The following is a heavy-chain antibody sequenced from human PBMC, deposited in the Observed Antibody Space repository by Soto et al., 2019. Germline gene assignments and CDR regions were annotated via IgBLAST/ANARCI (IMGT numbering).Heavy chain of an antibody. CDR3: ARLKYDILTGYYKPHYGMDV. J-gene: IGHJ6*02. V-gene: IGHV5-10-1*01. CDR1: GYSFTSYW. Sequence: GESLKISCKGSGYSFTSYWISWVRQMPGKGLEWMGRIDPSDSYTNYSPSFQGHVTISADESISTAYLQWSSLKASDTAMYYCARLKYDILTGYYKPHYGMDVWGQGTTVTVPS. CDR2: IDPSDSYT. D-gene: IGHD3-9*01.